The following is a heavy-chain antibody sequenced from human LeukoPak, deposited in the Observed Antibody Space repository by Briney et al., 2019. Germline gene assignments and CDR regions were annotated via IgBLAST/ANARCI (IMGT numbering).Heavy chain of an antibody. J-gene: IGHJ5*02. V-gene: IGHV4-34*01. CDR3: ARQEIGLRSFDP. CDR2: INHSGST. Sequence: GSLRLSCAASGFTFSGYNMNWVRQAPGKGLEWIGEINHSGSTNYNPSLKSRVTISVDTSKNQFSLNLSSVTAADTAVYYCARQEIGLRSFDPWGQGTLVTVSS. CDR1: GFTFSGYN. D-gene: IGHD3/OR15-3a*01.